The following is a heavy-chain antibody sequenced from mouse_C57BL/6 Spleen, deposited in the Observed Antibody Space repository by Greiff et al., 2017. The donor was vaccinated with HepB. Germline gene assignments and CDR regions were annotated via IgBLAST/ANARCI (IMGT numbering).Heavy chain of an antibody. V-gene: IGHV1-61*01. J-gene: IGHJ4*01. CDR1: GYTFTSYW. CDR3: ARGTTVVATEDAMDY. CDR2: IYPSDSET. D-gene: IGHD1-1*01. Sequence: VQLQQPGAELVRPGSSVKLSCKASGYTFTSYWMDWVKQRPGQGLEWIGNIYPSDSETHYNQKFKDKATLTVDKSSSTAYMQLSSLTSEDSAVYYCARGTTVVATEDAMDYWGQGTSLTVSS.